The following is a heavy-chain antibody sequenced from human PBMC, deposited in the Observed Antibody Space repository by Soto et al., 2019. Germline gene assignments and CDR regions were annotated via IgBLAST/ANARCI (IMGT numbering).Heavy chain of an antibody. Sequence: RASVKVSCKASGGTFSSYAISCVRQAPGQGLEWMGGIIPIFGTANYAQKFQGRVTITADESTSTAYMELSSLRSEDTAVYYCARESGEYYYDSSGYYGGCFDYWGQGTLVTVSS. CDR1: GGTFSSYA. CDR2: IIPIFGTA. D-gene: IGHD3-22*01. CDR3: ARESGEYYYDSSGYYGGCFDY. J-gene: IGHJ4*02. V-gene: IGHV1-69*13.